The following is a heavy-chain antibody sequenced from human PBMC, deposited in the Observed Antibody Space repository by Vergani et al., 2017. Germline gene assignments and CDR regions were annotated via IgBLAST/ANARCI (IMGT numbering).Heavy chain of an antibody. CDR3: ARAVPAAIVGYWFDP. V-gene: IGHV4-30-2*01. CDR2: IYHSGST. Sequence: QLQLQESGSGLVKPSQTLFLTCAVSGGSISSGGYSWSWIRQPPGKGLEWIGYIYHSGSTYYNPSLKSRVTISVDRSKNQFSLKLSSVTAADTAVYYCARAVPAAIVGYWFDPWGEGTLVTVSS. CDR1: GGSISSGGYS. J-gene: IGHJ5*02. D-gene: IGHD2-2*01.